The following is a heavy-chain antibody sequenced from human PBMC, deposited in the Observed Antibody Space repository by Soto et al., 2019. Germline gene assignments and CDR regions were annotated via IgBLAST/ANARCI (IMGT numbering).Heavy chain of an antibody. CDR3: AREGANYYDSSGYYPNWFDP. Sequence: ASVKVSCKASGYTFTGYYMHWVRQAPGQGLEWMGWINPNSGGTNYAQKFQGWVTMTRDTSISTAYMELSRLRSDDTAVYYCAREGANYYDSSGYYPNWFDPWGQGTLVTVS. V-gene: IGHV1-2*04. D-gene: IGHD3-22*01. J-gene: IGHJ5*02. CDR2: INPNSGGT. CDR1: GYTFTGYY.